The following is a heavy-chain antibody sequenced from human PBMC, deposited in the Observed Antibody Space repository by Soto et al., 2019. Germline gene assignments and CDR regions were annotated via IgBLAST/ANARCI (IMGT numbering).Heavy chain of an antibody. V-gene: IGHV4-39*01. CDR2: IYYSGST. CDR3: ARTLGDDFWSGYYDARFDY. D-gene: IGHD3-3*01. J-gene: IGHJ4*02. Sequence: QLQLQESGPGLVKPSETLSLTCTVSGGSISSSSYYWGWIRQPPGKGLEWIGSIYYSGSTSYNPSLKSRVTISVDTSKNQFSLKLSSVTAADTAVYYCARTLGDDFWSGYYDARFDYWGQGTLVTVSS. CDR1: GGSISSSSYY.